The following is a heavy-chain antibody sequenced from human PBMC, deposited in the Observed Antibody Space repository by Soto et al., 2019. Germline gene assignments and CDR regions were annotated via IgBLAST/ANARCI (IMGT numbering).Heavy chain of an antibody. V-gene: IGHV1-2*04. Sequence: PSVKVSCKASGYTFTGYYMHWVRQAPGQGLEWMGWINPNSGGTNYAQKFQGWVTMTRDTSISTAYMELSRLRSDDTAVYYCARAQPTSYYYDSSGYYYWGQGTLVTVSS. CDR1: GYTFTGYY. D-gene: IGHD3-22*01. CDR3: ARAQPTSYYYDSSGYYY. CDR2: INPNSGGT. J-gene: IGHJ4*02.